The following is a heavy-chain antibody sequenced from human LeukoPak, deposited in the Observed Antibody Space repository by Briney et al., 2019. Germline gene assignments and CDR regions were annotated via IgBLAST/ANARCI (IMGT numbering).Heavy chain of an antibody. D-gene: IGHD3-22*01. Sequence: GGSLRLSCAASGFTFSSDGMSWVRQAPGKGLEWVSSISASGGGTVYADSVKGRATISRDNSKNTLYLQMNSLRAEDTAVYYCARDRIGDYDSSGSFDYWGQGTLVTVSS. J-gene: IGHJ4*02. CDR2: ISASGGGT. CDR3: ARDRIGDYDSSGSFDY. CDR1: GFTFSSDG. V-gene: IGHV3-23*01.